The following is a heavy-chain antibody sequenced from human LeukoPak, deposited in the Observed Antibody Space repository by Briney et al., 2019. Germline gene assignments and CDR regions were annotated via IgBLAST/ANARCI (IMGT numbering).Heavy chain of an antibody. V-gene: IGHV7-4-1*01. Sequence: ASVKVSCKASGYTFSTYPMNWVRQAPGQGLEWMGWVNTNTGNPTYAQGFTGRFVFSSDTSVSTAYLQIGSLKAEDTAVYYCVTNFDSSGYFGYWGQGTLVTVSS. CDR2: VNTNTGNP. CDR1: GYTFSTYP. CDR3: VTNFDSSGYFGY. D-gene: IGHD3-22*01. J-gene: IGHJ4*02.